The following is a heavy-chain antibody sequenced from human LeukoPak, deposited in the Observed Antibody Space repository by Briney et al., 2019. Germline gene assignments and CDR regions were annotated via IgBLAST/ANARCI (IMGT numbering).Heavy chain of an antibody. V-gene: IGHV4-34*03. J-gene: IGHJ4*02. CDR1: GGSFSGYY. CDR3: TRRCKDAYTLYCFDY. CDR2: INHSGST. D-gene: IGHD5-24*01. Sequence: SETLSLTCAVYGGSFSGYYWSWIRQPPGKGLEWIGEINHSGSTNYNPSLKSRVTISLDTSKDQFSLKLSSVTAADTAVYYCTRRCKDAYTLYCFDYWGQGTLATVSS.